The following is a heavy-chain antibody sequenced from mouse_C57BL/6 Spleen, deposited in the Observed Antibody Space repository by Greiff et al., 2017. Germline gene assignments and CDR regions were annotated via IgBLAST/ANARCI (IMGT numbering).Heavy chain of an antibody. CDR1: GYSFTSYY. CDR2: IYPGSGNT. J-gene: IGHJ2*01. D-gene: IGHD1-1*01. Sequence: VQRVESGPELVKPGASVKISCKASGYSFTSYYIHWVKQRPGQGLEWIGWIYPGSGNTKYNEKFKGKATLTADTSSSTAYMQLSSLTSEDSAVYYCAPYYYGSSYGYWGQGTTLTVSS. V-gene: IGHV1-66*01. CDR3: APYYYGSSYGY.